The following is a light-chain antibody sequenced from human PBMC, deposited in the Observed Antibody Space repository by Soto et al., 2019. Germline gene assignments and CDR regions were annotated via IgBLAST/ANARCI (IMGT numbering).Light chain of an antibody. CDR1: QSVNSN. CDR3: QQHGQWPIT. Sequence: EIVMTQSSATLSVSPGERATLSCMASQSVNSNYLAWYQQKPGQAPRLLIYGISKRATDIPDRFSGSGSGTEFTLTISSLQPEDFATYYCQQHGQWPITFGQGTRLEIK. V-gene: IGKV3D-15*01. J-gene: IGKJ5*01. CDR2: GIS.